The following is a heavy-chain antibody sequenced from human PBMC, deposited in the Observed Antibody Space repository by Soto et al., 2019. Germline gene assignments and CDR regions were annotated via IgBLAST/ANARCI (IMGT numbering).Heavy chain of an antibody. V-gene: IGHV3-30-3*01. D-gene: IGHD3-22*01. Sequence: PGGSLRLSCAASGFPFSSYAMHWVRQAPGKGLEWVAVISYDGSNKYYADSVKGRFTISRDNSKNTLYLQMNSLRAEDTAVYYCARDFTYYYDSSGYYKSHAYGMDVWGQGTTVTVSS. CDR2: ISYDGSNK. J-gene: IGHJ6*02. CDR3: ARDFTYYYDSSGYYKSHAYGMDV. CDR1: GFPFSSYA.